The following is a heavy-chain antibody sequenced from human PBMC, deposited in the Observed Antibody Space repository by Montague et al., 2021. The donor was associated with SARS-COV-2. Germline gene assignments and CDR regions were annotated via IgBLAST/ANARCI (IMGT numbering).Heavy chain of an antibody. CDR3: ARHRNYGDHSLDNWFHP. J-gene: IGHJ5*02. D-gene: IGHD4-17*01. CDR1: GDSTSCPNCY. Sequence: SETLSLTCTVSGDSTSCPNCYWGWIRQAPGKGLDWIGTIYNSGTTYYNPSLESRLTISIDTSKNQFSLKLTSVTAADTAVYYRARHRNYGDHSLDNWFHPWGQGTLVTVSS. CDR2: IYNSGTT. V-gene: IGHV4-39*01.